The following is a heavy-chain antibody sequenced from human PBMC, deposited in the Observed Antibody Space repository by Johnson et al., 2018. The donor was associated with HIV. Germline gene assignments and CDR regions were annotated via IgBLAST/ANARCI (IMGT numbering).Heavy chain of an antibody. J-gene: IGHJ3*01. Sequence: VPLVESGGGLVKPGGSLRLSCAASGITFSIYAMSWVRQAPGKRLEWVSAISGSGGNTYYADSVKGRFTISRDNSRNTLYLQMKSLRAEDTAVYYCAKDLGITVAGRGGLDVWGQGTVVTVSS. CDR3: AKDLGITVAGRGGLDV. V-gene: IGHV3-23*04. CDR1: GITFSIYA. D-gene: IGHD6-19*01. CDR2: ISGSGGNT.